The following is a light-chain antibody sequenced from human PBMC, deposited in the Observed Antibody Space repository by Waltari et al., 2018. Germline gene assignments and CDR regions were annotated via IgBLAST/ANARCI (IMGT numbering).Light chain of an antibody. CDR1: NSDVGHYNL. V-gene: IGLV2-23*02. Sequence: QSALTQPASVSGSPGQSITISCTGSNSDVGHYNLVSWYQQHPGKAPKLLLYEVNQRPSGVSSRCSGSKSGITASLTISGLQAEDEADFYCCSYAGSTTWLFGGGTRLAVL. CDR3: CSYAGSTTWL. J-gene: IGLJ2*01. CDR2: EVN.